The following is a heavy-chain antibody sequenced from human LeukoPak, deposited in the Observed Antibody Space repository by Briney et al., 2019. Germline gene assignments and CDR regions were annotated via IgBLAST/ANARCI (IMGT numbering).Heavy chain of an antibody. CDR3: AKGDIVVVPDAPLAYACDI. CDR1: GFTFSSYG. J-gene: IGHJ3*02. CDR2: IRYDGSNK. Sequence: PGGSLKLSCTASGFTFSSYGMNWVRQAPGKGLEWVAFIRYDGSNKYYADSVKGRFTISRDNSKNTLYLQMNSLRGEDTAVYYCAKGDIVVVPDAPLAYACDIWGQGKMVTVSS. D-gene: IGHD2-2*01. V-gene: IGHV3-30*02.